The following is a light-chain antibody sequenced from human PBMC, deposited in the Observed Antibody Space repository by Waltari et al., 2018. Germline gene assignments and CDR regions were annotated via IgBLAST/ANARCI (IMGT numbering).Light chain of an antibody. J-gene: IGLJ2*01. CDR1: SSAVGGYNY. V-gene: IGLV2-14*03. Sequence: QSALTQPASVSGSPGQSITLPCPGTSSAVGGYNYVPWYQQHPGKAPNLMIYDVSNRPSGVSNRFSGSKSGNTASLTISGLQAEDEADYYCSSYTSSSTLVFGGGTKLTVL. CDR3: SSYTSSSTLV. CDR2: DVS.